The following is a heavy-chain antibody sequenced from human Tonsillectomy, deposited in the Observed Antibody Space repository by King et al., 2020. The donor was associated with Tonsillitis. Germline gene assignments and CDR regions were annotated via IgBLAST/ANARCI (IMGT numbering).Heavy chain of an antibody. Sequence: LQLQESGPGLVKPSETLSLTCTVSGGSISSSSYYWGWIRQPPGQGLEWIGSIYYSGSTYYNPSLKSRVTISVDTSKNQFSLKLSSVTAADTAVYYCARQGSSWYYFDYWGQGTLVTVSS. V-gene: IGHV4-39*01. CDR2: IYYSGST. J-gene: IGHJ4*02. D-gene: IGHD6-13*01. CDR3: ARQGSSWYYFDY. CDR1: GGSISSSSYY.